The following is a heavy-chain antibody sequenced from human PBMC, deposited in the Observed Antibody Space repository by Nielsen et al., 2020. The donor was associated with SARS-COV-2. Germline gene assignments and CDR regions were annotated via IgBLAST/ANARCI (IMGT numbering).Heavy chain of an antibody. J-gene: IGHJ4*02. CDR1: GFTFSDYA. D-gene: IGHD6-19*01. Sequence: GGSLRLSCAASGFTFSDYAMHWVRQAPGKGLEWVAVVSDDVNNKHYADSVKGRFTISRDNSKNTLYLQMNSLRAEDTAVYYCAKERAVAGTSDYWGQGTLVTVSS. V-gene: IGHV3-30*18. CDR2: VSDDVNNK. CDR3: AKERAVAGTSDY.